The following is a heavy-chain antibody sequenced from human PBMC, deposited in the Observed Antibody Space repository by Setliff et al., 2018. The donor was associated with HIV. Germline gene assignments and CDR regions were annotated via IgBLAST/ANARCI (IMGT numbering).Heavy chain of an antibody. Sequence: RASVKVSCKTSGYTFTDYYMQWVRQAPGQGLEWMGWINLNTGGTKYPQKFQGRVTMTRDTSSSTAYMDLSRLTSDDTAVYYCARLIEGDYHFDFWGQGTLVTVSS. CDR3: ARLIEGDYHFDF. CDR1: GYTFTDYY. CDR2: INLNTGGT. V-gene: IGHV1-2*02. J-gene: IGHJ4*02. D-gene: IGHD3-16*01.